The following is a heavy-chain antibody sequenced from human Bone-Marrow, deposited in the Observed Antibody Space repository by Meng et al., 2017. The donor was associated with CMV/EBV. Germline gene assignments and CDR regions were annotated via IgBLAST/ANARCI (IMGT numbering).Heavy chain of an antibody. J-gene: IGHJ6*02. V-gene: IGHV3-33*01. CDR3: ARGILWFGEFDYGMDV. CDR1: GFTFSSYG. Sequence: GESLKISCAASGFTFSSYGMHWVRQAPGKGLEWVAVIWYDGSNKYYADSVKGRFTISRDNSKNSLYLQMNSLRAEDTAVYYCARGILWFGEFDYGMDVWGQGTTVTVSS. D-gene: IGHD3-10*01. CDR2: IWYDGSNK.